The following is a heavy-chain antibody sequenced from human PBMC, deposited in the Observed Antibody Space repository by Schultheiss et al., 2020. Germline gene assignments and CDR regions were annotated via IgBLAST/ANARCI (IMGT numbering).Heavy chain of an antibody. CDR3: ARGSGSYDY. Sequence: GSLRLSCAASGFTFSSYGMHWVRQAPGKGLEWVSAISGSGGSTYYADSVQGRFTISRDNARDSLYLQMNSLRAEDTAVYYCARGSGSYDYWGQGTLVTVFS. CDR1: GFTFSSYG. J-gene: IGHJ4*02. CDR2: ISGSGGST. D-gene: IGHD1-26*01. V-gene: IGHV3-21*01.